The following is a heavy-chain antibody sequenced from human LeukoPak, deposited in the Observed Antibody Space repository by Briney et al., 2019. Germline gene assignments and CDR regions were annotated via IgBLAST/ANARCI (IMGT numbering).Heavy chain of an antibody. V-gene: IGHV3-33*01. Sequence: GGSLRLSCAASGFTFSNYDMHWVRQAPGKGLEWVAVIWYDGSSKYYVDSVKGRFTISRDNSKNTLYLQMNSLRAEDTAVYYCARGYSGYVFYYFDYWGQGTLVTVSS. CDR2: IWYDGSSK. CDR3: ARGYSGYVFYYFDY. CDR1: GFTFSNYD. J-gene: IGHJ4*02. D-gene: IGHD5-12*01.